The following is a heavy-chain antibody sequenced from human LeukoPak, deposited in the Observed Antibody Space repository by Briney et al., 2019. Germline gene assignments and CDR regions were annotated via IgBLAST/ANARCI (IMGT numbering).Heavy chain of an antibody. J-gene: IGHJ5*02. V-gene: IGHV5-10-1*01. CDR1: GYSFTSYW. Sequence: GESLRICCKGSGYSFTSYWISWVRQIPGKGLGWMGRIDPSDSYTNYSPSFQGHVTISADKSISTAYLQWSRLKASDTAMYYCASLPPRGFGELPWGQGTLVTVSS. D-gene: IGHD3-10*01. CDR3: ASLPPRGFGELP. CDR2: IDPSDSYT.